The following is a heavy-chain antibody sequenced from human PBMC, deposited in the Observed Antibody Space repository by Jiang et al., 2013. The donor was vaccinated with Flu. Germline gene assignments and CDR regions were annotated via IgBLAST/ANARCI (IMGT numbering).Heavy chain of an antibody. Sequence: SGAEVKKPGASVRVSCKASDYTFSNFGISWVRQAPGQGLEWMGWISPYNQNANYAHRLQGRLSMITDTSTRTVYMELRNLRSDDTAVYFCARDLGYNANWYWAFDYWGQGALVTV. CDR2: ISPYNQNA. D-gene: IGHD5-12*01. CDR3: ARDLGYNANWYWAFDY. V-gene: IGHV1-18*01. CDR1: DYTFSNFG. J-gene: IGHJ4*02.